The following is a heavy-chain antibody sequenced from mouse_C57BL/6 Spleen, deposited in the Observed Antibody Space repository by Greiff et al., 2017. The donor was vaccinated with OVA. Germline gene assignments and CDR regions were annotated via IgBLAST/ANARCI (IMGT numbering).Heavy chain of an antibody. Sequence: QVQLQQPGAELVKPGASVKLSCKASGYTFTSYWMQWVKQRPGQGLEWIGEIDPSDSYTNYNQKFKGKATLTVDTSSSTAYMQLSSLTSEDSAVYYCASQATAPDYFDYWGQGTTLTVSS. CDR3: ASQATAPDYFDY. J-gene: IGHJ2*01. CDR1: GYTFTSYW. D-gene: IGHD3-1*01. CDR2: IDPSDSYT. V-gene: IGHV1-50*01.